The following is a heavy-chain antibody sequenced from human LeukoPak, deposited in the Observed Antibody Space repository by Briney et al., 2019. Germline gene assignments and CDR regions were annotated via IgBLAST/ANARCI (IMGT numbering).Heavy chain of an antibody. J-gene: IGHJ4*02. Sequence: ASVKVSCKASGYRFISHYIHWVRQAPGQGPEWLGWMHAGNGNTRYPEKFEGRVTMTRDTSSNTAYMDLTSLRSDDTAVYYCAREGSYCVGGDCYSFDFWGKGTLVTVSS. CDR1: GYRFISHY. V-gene: IGHV1-2*02. D-gene: IGHD2-21*02. CDR2: MHAGNGNT. CDR3: AREGSYCVGGDCYSFDF.